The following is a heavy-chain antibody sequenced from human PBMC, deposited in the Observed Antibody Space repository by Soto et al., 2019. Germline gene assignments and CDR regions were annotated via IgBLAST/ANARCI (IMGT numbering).Heavy chain of an antibody. J-gene: IGHJ4*02. CDR2: IYYRGST. CDR3: AREWGVRVKYYFDY. CDR1: GGSISSGDYY. D-gene: IGHD3-16*01. Sequence: QVQLQESGPGLVKPSQTLSLTCTVSGGSISSGDYYWSWIRQPPGKGLEWIGYIYYRGSTHYNPSLKSLVTIPVDTSKNQFSLKLSSVTAADTAVYYCAREWGVRVKYYFDYWGQGTLVTVSS. V-gene: IGHV4-30-4*01.